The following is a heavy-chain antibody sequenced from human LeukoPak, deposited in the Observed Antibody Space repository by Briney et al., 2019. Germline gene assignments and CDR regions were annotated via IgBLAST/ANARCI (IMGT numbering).Heavy chain of an antibody. CDR1: GYTFTSYD. CDR2: MNPNSGNT. V-gene: IGHV1-8*01. Sequence: ASVKVSCKASGYTFTSYDINWVRQATGQGLEWMGWMNPNSGNTGYAQKFQGRVTMTRNTSISTAYMELSSLRSEDTAVYYCARGLRIMGGGSFTSPVGFWGKGTLVTVSS. J-gene: IGHJ4*02. CDR3: ARGLRIMGGGSFTSPVGF. D-gene: IGHD3-16*01.